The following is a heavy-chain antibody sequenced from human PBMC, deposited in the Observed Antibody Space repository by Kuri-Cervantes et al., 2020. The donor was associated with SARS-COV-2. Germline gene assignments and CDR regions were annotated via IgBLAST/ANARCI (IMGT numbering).Heavy chain of an antibody. V-gene: IGHV3-7*03. J-gene: IGHJ6*04. Sequence: GGSLRLSCAASGFRFSSYWMTWVRQAPGKGLEWVANIMQDGSETYYVDSVEGRFTISRDNAKKSLYLQMNSLRAEDTAVYYCAKDCDVWGKGTTVTVSS. CDR2: IMQDGSET. CDR1: GFRFSSYW. CDR3: AKDCDV.